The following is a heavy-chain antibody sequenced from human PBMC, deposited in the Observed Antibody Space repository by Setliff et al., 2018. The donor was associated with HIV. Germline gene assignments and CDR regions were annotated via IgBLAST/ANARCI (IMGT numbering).Heavy chain of an antibody. CDR2: ISSNSGEI. D-gene: IGHD3-3*01. CDR3: ARDRGSGTCRGCDYMDV. CDR1: GFTFSGYS. V-gene: IGHV3-21*06. Sequence: PGGSLRLSCAASGFTFSGYSMNWVRQAPGKGLEWVSSISSNSGEIFYAESLKGRFTISRDNPKNTLYLQMNSLRDEDTAVYYCARDRGSGTCRGCDYMDVWGKGTTVTVSS. J-gene: IGHJ6*03.